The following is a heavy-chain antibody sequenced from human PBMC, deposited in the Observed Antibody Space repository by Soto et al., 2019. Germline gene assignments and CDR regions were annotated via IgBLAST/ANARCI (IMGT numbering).Heavy chain of an antibody. CDR1: GFTLSRYG. J-gene: IGHJ4*02. D-gene: IGHD1-20*01. V-gene: IGHV3-33*01. CDR2: ILCDGKNK. Sequence: HPCGSLRLSWAACGFTLSRYGIHCVRPDPGKGLEWVAVILCDGKNKYYADSVKGRFTISRDNSKNTLYLRMNSLRAEDTALYYGARDTGDNCKDYWGQGTLVTASS. CDR3: ARDTGDNCKDY.